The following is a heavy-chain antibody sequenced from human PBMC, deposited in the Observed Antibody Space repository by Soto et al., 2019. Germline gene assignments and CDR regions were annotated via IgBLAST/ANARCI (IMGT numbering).Heavy chain of an antibody. CDR1: GYTFTSYG. D-gene: IGHD1-26*01. CDR3: ARDLGGSYYAPVDY. Sequence: ASVKVSCKASGYTFTSYGISWVRQAPGQGLEWMGWISAYNGNTKYAQKLQGRVTTTTDTSTSTAYMELRSLRSDDTAVYYCARDLGGSYYAPVDYWGQGTLVTVS. V-gene: IGHV1-18*01. CDR2: ISAYNGNT. J-gene: IGHJ4*02.